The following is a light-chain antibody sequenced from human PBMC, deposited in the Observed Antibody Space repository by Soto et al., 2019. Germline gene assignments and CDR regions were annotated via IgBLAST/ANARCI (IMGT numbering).Light chain of an antibody. V-gene: IGKV1-39*01. J-gene: IGKJ5*01. CDR2: DAS. CDR3: QQSYMDPIT. Sequence: DIQMKQSHSTRSGSVGNRVTITCRASQSISTYLNWYQKKPGKAPNLLIYDASRLQSGVPSRFSGSGGGTDFTLSISSVQPEDFATYFCQQSYMDPITFGQGTRLEI. CDR1: QSISTY.